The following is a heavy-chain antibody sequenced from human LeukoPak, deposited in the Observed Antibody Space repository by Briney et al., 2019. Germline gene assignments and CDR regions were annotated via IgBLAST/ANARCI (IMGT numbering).Heavy chain of an antibody. Sequence: GGSLRLSCAASGFTFSSYGMHWVRQAPGKGLEWVAFIRYDGSNKYYADSVKGRFTISRDNSKNTLFLQMSSLRPEDTAVYYCAREQQPQYYFDYWGQGNVVTASS. J-gene: IGHJ4*02. D-gene: IGHD6-13*01. V-gene: IGHV3-30*02. CDR1: GFTFSSYG. CDR3: AREQQPQYYFDY. CDR2: IRYDGSNK.